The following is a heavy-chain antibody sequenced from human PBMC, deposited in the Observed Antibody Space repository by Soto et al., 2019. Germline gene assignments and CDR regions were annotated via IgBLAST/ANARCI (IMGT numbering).Heavy chain of an antibody. CDR2: VNPANGHT. D-gene: IGHD6-19*01. CDR1: GYSVTDYA. V-gene: IGHV1-3*01. J-gene: IGHJ1*01. Sequence: QVHLVQSGAEVKKPGASVRVSCKASGYSVTDYAIHWVRQAPGQTFEWMGWVNPANGHTKYSEKYQGRVTISWDTSATTANMELTSLTSEDTAVYYCARDSEWLVLGAENFQPWGQGPLVTVSS. CDR3: ARDSEWLVLGAENFQP.